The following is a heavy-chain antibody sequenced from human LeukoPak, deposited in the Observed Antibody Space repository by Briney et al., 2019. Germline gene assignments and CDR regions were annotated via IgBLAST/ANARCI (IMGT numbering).Heavy chain of an antibody. CDR1: GGSFSGYY. CDR3: ARLPAQRYRSSKAFDY. CDR2: INHSGST. D-gene: IGHD6-13*01. V-gene: IGHV4-34*01. J-gene: IGHJ4*02. Sequence: SETLSLACAVYGGSFSGYYWSWIRQPPGKGLEWIGEINHSGSTNYNPSLKSRVTISVDTSKNQFSLKLSSVTAADTAVYYCARLPAQRYRSSKAFDYRGQGTLVTASS.